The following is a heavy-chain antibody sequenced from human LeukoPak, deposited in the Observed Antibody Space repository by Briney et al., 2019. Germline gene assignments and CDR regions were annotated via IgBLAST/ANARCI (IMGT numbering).Heavy chain of an antibody. J-gene: IGHJ4*02. CDR1: GGSFTTYY. CDR3: ATGWYGDGGY. Sequence: SETLSLTCVVSGGSFTTYYWTWIRQHPGKGLEWIGQINHSGGTNYNPSLKSRVTISIDTSKSQFSLKLSSVSAADTAVYYCATGWYGDGGYWGQGILVTVSS. V-gene: IGHV4-34*01. D-gene: IGHD6-19*01. CDR2: INHSGGT.